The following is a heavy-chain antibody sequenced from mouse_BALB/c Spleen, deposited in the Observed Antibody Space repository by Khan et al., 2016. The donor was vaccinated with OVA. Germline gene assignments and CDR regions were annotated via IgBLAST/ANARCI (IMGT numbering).Heavy chain of an antibody. J-gene: IGHJ2*01. V-gene: IGHV1-7*01. CDR2: INPTSGYT. CDR1: GYTFTSYW. CDR3: TRDRIDY. Sequence: QVQLQQSGAELAKPGASVKMSCKASGYTFTSYWMHWVKQRPGQGLEWIGYINPTSGYTDYNEKFKDKATLSADKSSSTAYMQRSSLKSEDSAVYYCTRDRIDYWGQGTTLTVSS.